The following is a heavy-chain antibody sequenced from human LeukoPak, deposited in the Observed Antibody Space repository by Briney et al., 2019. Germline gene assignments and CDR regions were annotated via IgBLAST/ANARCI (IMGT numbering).Heavy chain of an antibody. V-gene: IGHV4-30-4*01. CDR1: GGSISSGDYY. D-gene: IGHD3-9*01. J-gene: IGHJ5*02. CDR2: IYYSGST. CDR3: ARAYYDILTGSRFDP. Sequence: SETLSLTCTVSGGSISSGDYYWSWIRQPPGKGLEWIGYIYYSGSTYYNPSLKSRVTISVDTSKNQFSLKLSSVTAADTAVYYCARAYYDILTGSRFDPWGQGTLVTVSS.